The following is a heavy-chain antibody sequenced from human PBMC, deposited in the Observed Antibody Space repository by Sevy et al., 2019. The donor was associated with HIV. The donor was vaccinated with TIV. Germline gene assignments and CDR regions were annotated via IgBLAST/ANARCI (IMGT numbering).Heavy chain of an antibody. Sequence: VGSLRLSCAASGFTFSSYWMSWVRQAPGKGLEWVANIKQDGSEKYYVDSVKGRFTISRDNAKNSLYLQMNSLRAEDTAVYYCARDIAAADDGGLDYWGQGTLVTVSS. V-gene: IGHV3-7*01. D-gene: IGHD6-13*01. CDR3: ARDIAAADDGGLDY. J-gene: IGHJ4*02. CDR2: IKQDGSEK. CDR1: GFTFSSYW.